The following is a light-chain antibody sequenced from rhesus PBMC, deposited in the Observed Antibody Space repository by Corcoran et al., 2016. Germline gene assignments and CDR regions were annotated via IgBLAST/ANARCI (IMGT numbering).Light chain of an antibody. CDR2: RAS. Sequence: IQMTQSPSSRSASVEDRVTISCQSRPSLSNYLNCYHQKPGKIPILLIYRASSLQSGLPSRFSGSGAGTDFTLTISNLQPEDVSTYYCQQGYSYPCSFGQGTKVEIK. CDR3: QQGYSYPCS. J-gene: IGKJ2*01. CDR1: PSLSNY. V-gene: IGKV1-74*01.